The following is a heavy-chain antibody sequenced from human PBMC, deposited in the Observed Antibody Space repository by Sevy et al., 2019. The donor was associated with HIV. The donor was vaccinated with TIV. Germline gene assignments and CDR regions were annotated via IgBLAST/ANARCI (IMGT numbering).Heavy chain of an antibody. Sequence: SETLSLTCTVSGGSISDYYWTWIRQPAGKGLEWLGRIYISGSTEYNPSLKSRVSMSLDTSKNTFSLKLTSMTAADTAVYYCARALAEYYYAMDVWGQGTTVTVSS. J-gene: IGHJ6*02. CDR2: IYISGST. V-gene: IGHV4-4*07. CDR1: GGSISDYY. CDR3: ARALAEYYYAMDV.